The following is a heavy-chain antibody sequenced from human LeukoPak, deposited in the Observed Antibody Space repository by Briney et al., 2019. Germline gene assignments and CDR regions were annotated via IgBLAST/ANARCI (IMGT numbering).Heavy chain of an antibody. V-gene: IGHV3-23*01. CDR3: VKLSSGSGSKFGFDS. J-gene: IGHJ4*02. Sequence: GGSLRLSCAASGFTFDSYAMSWVRQTPGKSLEWVSIITNGGVTTYYADSVRGRFTISRDNSKNMLYLQMNSLRAEDTAVYYCVKLSSGSGSKFGFDSWGQGTLVTVSS. CDR2: ITNGGVTT. CDR1: GFTFDSYA. D-gene: IGHD6-19*01.